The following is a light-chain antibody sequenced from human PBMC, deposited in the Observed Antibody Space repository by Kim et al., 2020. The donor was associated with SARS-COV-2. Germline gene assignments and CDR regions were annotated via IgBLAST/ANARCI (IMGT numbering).Light chain of an antibody. Sequence: AIQITQSPSSLSASVGDRVTITCRASQDIRNDLGWYQQKPGRAPNLLIYATSTLKSGVPSRFSGSGSGTDFTLTISSLKPEDVATYYGLQDYDYPLTFGEGTKVDIK. CDR3: LQDYDYPLT. V-gene: IGKV1-6*01. CDR2: ATS. J-gene: IGKJ4*01. CDR1: QDIRND.